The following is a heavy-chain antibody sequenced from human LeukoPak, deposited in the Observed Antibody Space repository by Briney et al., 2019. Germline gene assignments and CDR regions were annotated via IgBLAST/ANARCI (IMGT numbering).Heavy chain of an antibody. CDR1: VYTFTGYY. CDR3: ARDGYYYDSSGYYGGDY. V-gene: IGHV1-2*02. CDR2: MKPNSGGT. D-gene: IGHD3-22*01. J-gene: IGHJ4*02. Sequence: ASVKVSCKASVYTFTGYYMQWVRQAPGQGLEWMGWMKPNSGGTNYAQKFQGRVTMTRDTSISTAYMEQSRLRSDDTAVYYCARDGYYYDSSGYYGGDYWGQGTLVTVSS.